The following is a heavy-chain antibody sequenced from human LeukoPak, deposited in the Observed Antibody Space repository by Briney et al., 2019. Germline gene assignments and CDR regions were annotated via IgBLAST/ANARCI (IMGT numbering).Heavy chain of an antibody. V-gene: IGHV3-23*01. D-gene: IGHD2-15*01. CDR2: FSGGGDS. Sequence: GGPLSLSCAASGLTSGIYAMSWVRQAPGKGLEWVSAFSGGGDSFYADSVRGRFSISADRSRNILYLQMNSLRVEDTAVYYCGKEVERHFDLRYWGQGTPVTVSS. CDR1: GLTSGIYA. J-gene: IGHJ4*02. CDR3: GKEVERHFDLRY.